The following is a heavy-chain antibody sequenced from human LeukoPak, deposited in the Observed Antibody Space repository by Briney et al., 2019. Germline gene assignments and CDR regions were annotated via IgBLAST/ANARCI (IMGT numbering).Heavy chain of an antibody. J-gene: IGHJ4*02. V-gene: IGHV3-21*01. Sequence: GSLRLSCAASGFTFNRYNMNWVRRAPGKGLEWVSSISTNIYYADSVRGRFTISRDNAKNSLYLQMNSLRVEDTAMYYCTRGGGGDGSGWSTTDYWGQGTLVTISS. CDR1: GFTFNRYN. CDR2: ISTNI. CDR3: TRGGGGDGSGWSTTDY. D-gene: IGHD6-19*01.